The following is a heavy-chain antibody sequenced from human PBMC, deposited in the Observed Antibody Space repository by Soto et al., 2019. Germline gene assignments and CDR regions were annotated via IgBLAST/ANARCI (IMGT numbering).Heavy chain of an antibody. D-gene: IGHD2-15*01. CDR2: IVVGSGNT. CDR1: GFTFTSSA. J-gene: IGHJ6*02. CDR3: AADRPRAGGGGGVVGMDV. Sequence: AASVKVSCKASGFTFTSSAVQWVRQARGQRLEWIGWIVVGSGNTNYAQKFQERVTITRDMSTSTAYMELSSLRSEDTAVYYCAADRPRAGGGGGVVGMDVWGQGTTVTVSS. V-gene: IGHV1-58*01.